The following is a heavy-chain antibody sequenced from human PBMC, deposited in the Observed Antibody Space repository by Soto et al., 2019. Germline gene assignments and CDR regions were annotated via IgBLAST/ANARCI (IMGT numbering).Heavy chain of an antibody. CDR2: IIPIFGTA. D-gene: IGHD6-19*01. CDR1: GGTFSSYA. J-gene: IGHJ6*02. CDR3: AIHTMDPIAVAGQTDPEGYSYYYYGMDV. V-gene: IGHV1-69*13. Sequence: ASVKVSCKASGGTFSSYAISWVRQAPGQGLEWMGGIIPIFGTANYAQKFQGRVKVTADESTSTAYMVLSSLGSEDTALYYCAIHTMDPIAVAGQTDPEGYSYYYYGMDVWGQGTTVTVSS.